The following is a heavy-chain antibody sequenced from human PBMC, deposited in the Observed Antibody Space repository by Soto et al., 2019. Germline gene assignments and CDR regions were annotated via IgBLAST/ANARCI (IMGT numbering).Heavy chain of an antibody. CDR1: GYSFTSYW. J-gene: IGHJ6*02. V-gene: IGHV5-51*01. D-gene: IGHD5-12*01. CDR2: IYPGDSDT. CDR3: ARSLYSGYGDEYYYYGMDV. Sequence: PGESLKISCKGSGYSFTSYWIGWVRQMPGKGLEWMGIIYPGDSDTRYSPSFQGQVTISADKSISTAYLQWSSLKASDTAMYYCARSLYSGYGDEYYYYGMDVWGQGTTVTVSS.